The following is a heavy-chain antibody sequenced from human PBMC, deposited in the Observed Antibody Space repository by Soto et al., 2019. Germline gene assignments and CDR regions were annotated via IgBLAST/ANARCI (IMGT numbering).Heavy chain of an antibody. CDR1: GGSISSYY. V-gene: IGHV4-59*01. J-gene: IGHJ6*02. CDR3: ARVWYYYDSSGYLSPYYYYGMDV. Sequence: PSETLSLTCTVSGGSISSYYWSWIRQPPGKGLEWIGYIYYSGSTNYNPSLKSRVTISVDTSKNQFSLMLSSVTAADTAVYYCARVWYYYDSSGYLSPYYYYGMDVWGQGTTVTVS. CDR2: IYYSGST. D-gene: IGHD3-22*01.